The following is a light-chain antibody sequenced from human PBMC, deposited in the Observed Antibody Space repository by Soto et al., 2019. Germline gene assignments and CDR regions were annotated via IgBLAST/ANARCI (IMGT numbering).Light chain of an antibody. CDR3: SSYTSSFTVL. J-gene: IGLJ2*01. CDR2: EVS. V-gene: IGLV2-14*01. Sequence: QSVLTQPASVSGSPGQSITISCTGTSSDVGGYNYVSWYQQHPGKAPKLMIYEVSNRPSGVSNRFSYSKSGNTASLTISGLQPEDEADYYCSSYTSSFTVLFGGGTQLTVL. CDR1: SSDVGGYNY.